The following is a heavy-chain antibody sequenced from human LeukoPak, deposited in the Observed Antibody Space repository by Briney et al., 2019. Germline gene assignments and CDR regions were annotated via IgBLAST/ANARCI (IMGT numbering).Heavy chain of an antibody. CDR1: GYTFTGYY. CDR3: ARLGYRFVPRTMVRGVIFWFDP. V-gene: IGHV1-2*02. J-gene: IGHJ5*02. CDR2: INPNSGGT. D-gene: IGHD3-10*01. Sequence: ASVKVSCKASGYTFTGYYMHWVRQAPGQGLEWMGWINPNSGGTNYAQKFQGRVTMTRDTSISTAYMELSRLRSDDTAVYYCARLGYRFVPRTMVRGVIFWFDPWGQGTLATVSS.